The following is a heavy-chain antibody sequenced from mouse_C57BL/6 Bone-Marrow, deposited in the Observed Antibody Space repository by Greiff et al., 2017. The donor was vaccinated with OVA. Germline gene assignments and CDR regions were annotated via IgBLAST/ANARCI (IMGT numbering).Heavy chain of an antibody. CDR3: ARIYYDYGMDY. D-gene: IGHD2-4*01. CDR2: ISGGGGNT. J-gene: IGHJ4*01. V-gene: IGHV5-9*01. CDR1: GFTFSSYT. Sequence: VQRVESGGGLVKPGGSLKLSCAASGFTFSSYTMSWVRQTPEKRLEWVATISGGGGNTYYPDSVKGRFTISRDNAKNTLYLQMSSLRSEDTALYYCARIYYDYGMDYWGQGTSVTVSS.